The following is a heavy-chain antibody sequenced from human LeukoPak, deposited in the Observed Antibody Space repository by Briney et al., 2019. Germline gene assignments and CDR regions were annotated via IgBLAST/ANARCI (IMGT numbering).Heavy chain of an antibody. CDR3: AGRPTGYSSGYIH. V-gene: IGHV3-23*01. CDR1: GITFSNYA. Sequence: GGSLRLSCVASGITFSNYAVSWVRQAPEKGLDWVSVISGSAHKIRYADSVKGRFTISRDNSENIVYLQMNNLRVEDTAVYYCAGRPTGYSSGYIHWGQGTLVAVSS. CDR2: ISGSAHKI. D-gene: IGHD5-18*01. J-gene: IGHJ4*02.